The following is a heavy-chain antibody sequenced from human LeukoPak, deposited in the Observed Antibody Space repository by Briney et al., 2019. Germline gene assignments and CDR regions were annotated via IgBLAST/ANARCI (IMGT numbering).Heavy chain of an antibody. J-gene: IGHJ6*03. CDR2: INPNSGGT. Sequence: ASVKVSCKASGYTFTGYYMHWVRQAPGQGLEWMGWINPNSGGTNYAQKFQGRVTMTRDTSISTAYMELSRLRSDDTAVYYCARLGYGVGLYYYYYMDVWGKGTTVTISS. D-gene: IGHD4-17*01. V-gene: IGHV1-2*02. CDR1: GYTFTGYY. CDR3: ARLGYGVGLYYYYYMDV.